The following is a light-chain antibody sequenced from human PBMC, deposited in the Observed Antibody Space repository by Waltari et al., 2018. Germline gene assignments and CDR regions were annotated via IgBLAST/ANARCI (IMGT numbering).Light chain of an antibody. V-gene: IGKV3-20*01. CDR2: HAS. CDR3: QHYESLPVT. Sequence: EIVLTQSPGTLSLSPVERATLSCRASQSISKYLAWYQQKPGQAPRLLIYHASSRAAGIPDRFSGSGSGTDFSLSISRLEPEDFAVYYCQHYESLPVTFGQGTKVEIK. J-gene: IGKJ1*01. CDR1: QSISKY.